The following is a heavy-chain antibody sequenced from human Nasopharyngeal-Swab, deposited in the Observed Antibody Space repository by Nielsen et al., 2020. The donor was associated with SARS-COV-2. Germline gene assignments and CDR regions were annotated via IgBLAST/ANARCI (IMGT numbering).Heavy chain of an antibody. Sequence: SETLSLTCTFSGCSISSYYWSWLRQPPGKGLEWIGYIYYSGSTNYNPSLKSRVTISVDTSKNQFSLKLSSVTAADTAVYYCARELYYDFWSGYYWPSESWFDPWGQGTLVTVSS. V-gene: IGHV4-59*13. CDR1: GCSISSYY. D-gene: IGHD3-3*01. CDR3: ARELYYDFWSGYYWPSESWFDP. CDR2: IYYSGST. J-gene: IGHJ5*02.